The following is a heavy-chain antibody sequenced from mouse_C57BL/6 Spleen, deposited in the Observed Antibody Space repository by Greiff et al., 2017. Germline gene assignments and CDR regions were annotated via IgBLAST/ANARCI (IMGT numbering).Heavy chain of an antibody. CDR1: GYTFTSYW. J-gene: IGHJ1*03. CDR2: IDPSDSYT. Sequence: QVQLKQPGAELVMPGASVKLSCKASGYTFTSYWMHWVKQRPGQGLEWIGEIDPSDSYTNYNQKFKGKSTLTVDKSSSTAYMQLSSLTSEDSAVYYCARGSYGYFDVWGTGTTVTVSS. V-gene: IGHV1-69*01. CDR3: ARGSYGYFDV. D-gene: IGHD1-1*01.